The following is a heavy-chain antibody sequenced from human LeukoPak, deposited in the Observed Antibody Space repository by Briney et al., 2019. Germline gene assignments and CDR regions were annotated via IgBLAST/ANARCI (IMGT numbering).Heavy chain of an antibody. D-gene: IGHD1-26*01. CDR1: GFTFSSYT. CDR2: ISSSSTYI. Sequence: GGSLRLSCAASGFTFSSYTMNWVRQAPGKGLEWVSSISSSSTYIYYADSVKGRFTISRDNAKNSLYLQMNSLRAEDTAVYYCARGSASKGSFDYWGQGTLVTVSS. V-gene: IGHV3-21*01. CDR3: ARGSASKGSFDY. J-gene: IGHJ4*02.